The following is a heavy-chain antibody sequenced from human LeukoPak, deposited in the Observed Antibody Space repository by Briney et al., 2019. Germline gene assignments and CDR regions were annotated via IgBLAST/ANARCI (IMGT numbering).Heavy chain of an antibody. Sequence: GGSLRLSCAASGFIFSDYGMNWVRQAPGKGLEWISYISTSGSTIYYADSVKGRFTISRDNAKNSLYLQMNSLRAEDTAVFYCARGGGGSGSFLFDYWGQGTLVTVST. CDR1: GFIFSDYG. CDR2: ISTSGSTI. J-gene: IGHJ4*02. V-gene: IGHV3-48*03. CDR3: ARGGGGSGSFLFDY. D-gene: IGHD3-10*01.